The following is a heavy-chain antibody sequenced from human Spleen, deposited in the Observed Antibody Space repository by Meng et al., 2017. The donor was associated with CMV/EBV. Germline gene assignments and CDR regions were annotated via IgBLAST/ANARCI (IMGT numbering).Heavy chain of an antibody. J-gene: IGHJ4*02. D-gene: IGHD2-8*01. V-gene: IGHV3-66*02. CDR2: IYSDGYT. Sequence: GGSLRLSCAASGISVSSNYMSWVRQAPGKGLEWVSVIYSDGYTNYADSVKGRFTISRDNSKNTLYLQMNSLRAEDTAVYYCAKEWAPHEHFDYWGQGTLVTVSS. CDR1: GISVSSNY. CDR3: AKEWAPHEHFDY.